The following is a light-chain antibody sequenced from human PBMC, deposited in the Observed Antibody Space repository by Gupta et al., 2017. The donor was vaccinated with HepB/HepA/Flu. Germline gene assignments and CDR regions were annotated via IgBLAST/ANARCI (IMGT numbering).Light chain of an antibody. V-gene: IGLV1-47*01. CDR3: GGWDNSLSAEV. Sequence: VLTHPPPAPAPPRQRVIISCAGSTSNIGNDNASWYQQLPGRAPKLLIYEDNKRPSGVPDRFSGSKSGTTASLAISGLRAEDEADYYCGGWDNSLSAEVFGAGTKVAVL. CDR2: EDN. CDR1: TSNIGNDN. J-gene: IGLJ1*01.